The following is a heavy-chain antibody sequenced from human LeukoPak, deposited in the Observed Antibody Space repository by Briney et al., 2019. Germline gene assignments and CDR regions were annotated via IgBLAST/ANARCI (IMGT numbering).Heavy chain of an antibody. CDR3: ATSDCSGGSCPYYYGMDV. CDR1: GYTFTSYY. CDR2: INPSGGST. Sequence: ASVKVSCKASGYTFTSYYMHWVRQAPGQGLEWMGIINPSGGSTSYAQKFQGRVTMTRDTSTSTVYMELSSLRSEDTAVYYCATSDCSGGSCPYYYGMDVWGQGTTVTVSS. J-gene: IGHJ6*02. D-gene: IGHD2-15*01. V-gene: IGHV1-46*01.